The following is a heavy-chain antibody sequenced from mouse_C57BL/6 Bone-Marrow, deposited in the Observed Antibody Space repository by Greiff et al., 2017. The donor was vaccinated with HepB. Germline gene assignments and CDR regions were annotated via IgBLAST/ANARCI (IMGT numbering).Heavy chain of an antibody. Sequence: EVMLVESGGGLVQPGGSLKLSCAASGFTFSDYGMAWVRQAPRKGPEWVAFISNLAYSIYYADTVTGRFTISRENAKNTLYLEMSSLRSEDTAMYYCARGGLMAYWGQGTLVTVSA. D-gene: IGHD3-3*01. CDR2: ISNLAYSI. CDR1: GFTFSDYG. CDR3: ARGGLMAY. J-gene: IGHJ3*01. V-gene: IGHV5-15*01.